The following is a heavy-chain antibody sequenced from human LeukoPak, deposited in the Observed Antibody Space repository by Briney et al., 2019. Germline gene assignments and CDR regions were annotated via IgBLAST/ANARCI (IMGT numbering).Heavy chain of an antibody. CDR3: ARDRLSDILTGYWFYAFDI. CDR2: IYTSGST. V-gene: IGHV4-61*02. Sequence: PSETLSLTCTVSGGSISSGSYYWSWLRQPAGKGLEWIGRIYTSGSTNYNPSLKSRVTISVDTSKNQFSLKLSSVTAADTAVYYCARDRLSDILTGYWFYAFDIWGQGTMVTVSS. CDR1: GGSISSGSYY. D-gene: IGHD3-9*01. J-gene: IGHJ3*02.